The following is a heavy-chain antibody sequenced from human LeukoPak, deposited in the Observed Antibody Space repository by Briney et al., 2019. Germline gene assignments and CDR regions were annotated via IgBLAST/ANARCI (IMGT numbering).Heavy chain of an antibody. Sequence: ASVTVSCTASGYTFTSYDINWVRQATGQGLEWMGWMNPNSGNTGYAQKFQGRVTMTRNTSISTAYMELGSLRSEDTAVYYCARGQSPFWSGYYWPTDPWGQGTLVTVSS. V-gene: IGHV1-8*01. CDR1: GYTFTSYD. CDR2: MNPNSGNT. J-gene: IGHJ5*02. D-gene: IGHD3-3*01. CDR3: ARGQSPFWSGYYWPTDP.